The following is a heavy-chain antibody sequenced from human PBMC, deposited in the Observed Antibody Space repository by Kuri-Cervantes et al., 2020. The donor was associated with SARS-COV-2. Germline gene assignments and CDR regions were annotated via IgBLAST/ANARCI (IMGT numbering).Heavy chain of an antibody. D-gene: IGHD1-7*01. CDR1: GYTFTGNY. CDR2: INPNSGGT. CDR3: ARGTRVVPSWNYPRAELVPFDYYYGMDV. V-gene: IGHV1-2*02. Sequence: ASVKVSYKASGYTFTGNYMHWVRQAPGQGLEWMGWINPNSGGTNYAQKFQGRVTMTRDTSISTAYMELSRLRSDDTAVYYCARGTRVVPSWNYPRAELVPFDYYYGMDVWGQGTTVTVSS. J-gene: IGHJ6*02.